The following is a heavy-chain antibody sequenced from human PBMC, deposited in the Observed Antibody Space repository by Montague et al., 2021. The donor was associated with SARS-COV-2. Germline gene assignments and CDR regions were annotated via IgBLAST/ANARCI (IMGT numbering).Heavy chain of an antibody. D-gene: IGHD3-9*01. J-gene: IGHJ6*02. CDR3: ARGPHYDILTSYYKDCMDV. Sequence: TLSLTCTVSGGSISTGSYYWSWIRQPAGKGLEWNGSIYTSGSNNYNLSPKGRVTISVDTSKNQFSLKPSTATAAATAVYSCARGPHYDILTSYYKDCMDVGGQGTTVTVSS. CDR2: IYTSGSN. V-gene: IGHV4-61*02. CDR1: GGSISTGSYY.